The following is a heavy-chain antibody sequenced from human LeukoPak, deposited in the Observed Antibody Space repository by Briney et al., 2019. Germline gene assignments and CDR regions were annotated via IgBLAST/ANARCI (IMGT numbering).Heavy chain of an antibody. D-gene: IGHD3-10*01. CDR3: AKGYYGSGSHEGDYFDY. CDR2: ISAYNGNT. Sequence: GASVKVSCKASGYTFTSYGISWVRQAPGQGLEWMGWISAYNGNTNYAQKLQGRVTMTTDTSTSTAYMELRSLRSDDTAVYYCAKGYYGSGSHEGDYFDYWGQGTLVTVSS. V-gene: IGHV1-18*01. CDR1: GYTFTSYG. J-gene: IGHJ4*02.